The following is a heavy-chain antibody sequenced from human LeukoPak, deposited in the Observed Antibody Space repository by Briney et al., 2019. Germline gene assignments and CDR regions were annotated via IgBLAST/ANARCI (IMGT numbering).Heavy chain of an antibody. CDR1: GFTFSSYS. Sequence: GGSLRLSCTVSGFTFSSYSMNWVRQAPGKGLEWVSSITSSSSYIYYGDSVKGRFTISRDNAKNSAYLQMNSLRAEDTAVYYCARDGPPTWIPLDIWGQGTMVTVSS. J-gene: IGHJ3*02. CDR3: ARDGPPTWIPLDI. V-gene: IGHV3-21*01. CDR2: ITSSSSYI. D-gene: IGHD5-12*01.